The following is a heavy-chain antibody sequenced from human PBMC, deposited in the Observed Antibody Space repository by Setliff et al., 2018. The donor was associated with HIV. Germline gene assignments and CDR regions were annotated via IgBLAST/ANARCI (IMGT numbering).Heavy chain of an antibody. J-gene: IGHJ4*02. CDR1: GYTFTSYY. D-gene: IGHD3-22*01. V-gene: IGHV1-46*01. Sequence: GASVKVSCKASGYTFTSYYMHWVRQAPGQGLEWMGIINPSGGSTSYAQKFQGRVTMTRDTSTSTVYMGLSSLRSEDTAVYYCARVEYYYDSSGYYYDYWGQGTLVPVSS. CDR2: INPSGGST. CDR3: ARVEYYYDSSGYYYDY.